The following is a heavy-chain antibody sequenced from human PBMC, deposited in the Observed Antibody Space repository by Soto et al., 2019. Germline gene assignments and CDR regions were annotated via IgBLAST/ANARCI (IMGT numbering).Heavy chain of an antibody. D-gene: IGHD2-15*01. CDR3: GRGGGVYCSGGSCYLQFFDY. V-gene: IGHV4-59*01. J-gene: IGHJ4*02. CDR1: GGSISSYY. Sequence: SETLSLTCTVSGGSISSYYWSWIRQPPGKGLEWIGYIYYSGSTNYNPSLKSRVTISVDTSKNQFSLKLSSVTAADTAVYYCGRGGGVYCSGGSCYLQFFDYWGQGTLVTVSS. CDR2: IYYSGST.